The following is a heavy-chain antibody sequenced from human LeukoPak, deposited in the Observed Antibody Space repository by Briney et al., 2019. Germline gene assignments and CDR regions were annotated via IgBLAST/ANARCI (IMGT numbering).Heavy chain of an antibody. V-gene: IGHV5-51*01. CDR2: IYPGDSDT. D-gene: IGHD2-2*01. CDR3: ARIDCTSTICYAGDVFDI. CDR1: GYSFTSYW. J-gene: IGHJ3*02. Sequence: GESLKISCKGSGYSFTSYWIGWVRQMPGKGLEWMGIIYPGDSDTRYSPSFQGQVTISADKSISTAYLQWSSLKASDTAMYYCARIDCTSTICYAGDVFDIWGQGTMVTVSS.